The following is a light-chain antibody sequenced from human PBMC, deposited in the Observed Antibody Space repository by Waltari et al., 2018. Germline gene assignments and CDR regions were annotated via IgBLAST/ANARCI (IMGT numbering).Light chain of an antibody. CDR2: DVS. CDR1: SSDVGAYKY. J-gene: IGLJ2*01. CDR3: CSYAGNFNLI. Sequence: QSALTQPRSVSASPGQSVTISRTGTSSDVGAYKYVSWYQQHPGKAPTVIIFDVSERPSGVPHRFSGSKSGNTASLTISGLQADDEADYYCCSYAGNFNLIFGGGTTVTVL. V-gene: IGLV2-11*01.